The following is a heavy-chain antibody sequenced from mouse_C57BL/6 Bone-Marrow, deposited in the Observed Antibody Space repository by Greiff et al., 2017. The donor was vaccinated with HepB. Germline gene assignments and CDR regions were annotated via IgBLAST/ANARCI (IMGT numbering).Heavy chain of an antibody. J-gene: IGHJ3*01. D-gene: IGHD1-1*01. CDR2: IYPSDSET. Sequence: QVQLQQPGAELVRPGSSVKLSCKASGYTFTSYWMDWVKQRPGQGLEWIGNIYPSDSETHYNQKFKDKATLTVDKSSSTAYMQLSSLTSEDSAVYYCAVNFHYYGGGGFAYWGQGTLVTVSA. CDR3: AVNFHYYGGGGFAY. V-gene: IGHV1-61*01. CDR1: GYTFTSYW.